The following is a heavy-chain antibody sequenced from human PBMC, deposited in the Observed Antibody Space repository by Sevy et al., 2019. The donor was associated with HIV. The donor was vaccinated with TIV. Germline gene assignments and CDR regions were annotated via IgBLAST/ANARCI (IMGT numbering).Heavy chain of an antibody. V-gene: IGHV4-38-2*01. J-gene: IGHJ5*02. CDR1: GYSISSGYY. Sequence: SETLSLTCAVSGYSISSGYYWGWIRQSPGKGLQWIGSIYSSGHTHYNPSLKSRIIMSVDMSKNDLSLKLSSVTAADSAVYYCARHKGLDSSRVRLASWFDPWGQGTLVTVSS. CDR3: ARHKGLDSSRVRLASWFDP. CDR2: IYSSGHT. D-gene: IGHD3-22*01.